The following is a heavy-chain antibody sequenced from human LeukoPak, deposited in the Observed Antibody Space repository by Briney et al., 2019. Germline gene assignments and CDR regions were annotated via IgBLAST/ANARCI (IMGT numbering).Heavy chain of an antibody. J-gene: IGHJ6*02. CDR1: GGSINSYY. D-gene: IGHD6-19*01. Sequence: SETLSLTCTVSGGSINSYYWSWVRQPPGEGLEWIGYIYYSGSTSYNPSLKSRVTISVDTSKNQFSLKLSSVTAADTAVYYCAREPLIGLSSGWYYYYYGMDVWGQGTTVTVSS. CDR3: AREPLIGLSSGWYYYYYGMDV. V-gene: IGHV4-59*12. CDR2: IYYSGST.